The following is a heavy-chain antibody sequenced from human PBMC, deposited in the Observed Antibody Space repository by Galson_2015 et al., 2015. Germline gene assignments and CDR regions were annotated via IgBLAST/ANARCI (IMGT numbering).Heavy chain of an antibody. V-gene: IGHV4-34*01. J-gene: IGHJ6*02. CDR3: ARSSGWSQLSVLNRKYGMDV. Sequence: ETLSLTCAVYGGSFSGYYWSWIRQPPGKGLEWIGEINHSGSTNYNPSLKSRVTISVDTSKNQFSLKLSSVTAADTAVYYCARSSGWSQLSVLNRKYGMDVWTQGTTVIVSS. D-gene: IGHD6-19*01. CDR2: INHSGST. CDR1: GGSFSGYY.